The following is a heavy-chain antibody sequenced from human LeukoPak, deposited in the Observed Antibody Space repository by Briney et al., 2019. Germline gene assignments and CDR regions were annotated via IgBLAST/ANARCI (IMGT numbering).Heavy chain of an antibody. CDR1: GFTFSSYA. D-gene: IGHD3-10*01. CDR2: IWYDGSNK. CDR3: ARMVGVIYYYGMDV. Sequence: GGSLRLSCAASGFTFSSYAMHWVRQAPGKGLEWVAVIWYDGSNKYYADSVKGRFTISRDNSKNTLYLQMNSLRAEDTAVYYCARMVGVIYYYGMDVWGQGTTVTVSS. J-gene: IGHJ6*02. V-gene: IGHV3-33*08.